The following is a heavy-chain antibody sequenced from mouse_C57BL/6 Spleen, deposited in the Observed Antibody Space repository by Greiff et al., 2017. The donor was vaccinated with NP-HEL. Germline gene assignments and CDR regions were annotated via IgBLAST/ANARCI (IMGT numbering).Heavy chain of an antibody. D-gene: IGHD1-1*01. CDR2: ISSGGSYT. V-gene: IGHV5-6*01. Sequence: EVKLVESGGDLVKPGGSLKLSCAASGFTFSSYGMSWVRQTPDKRLEWVATISSGGSYTYYPDSVKGRFPISRDNAKNTLYLQMSSLKSEDTAMYYCARHDGSSTGFAYWGQGTLVTVSA. CDR1: GFTFSSYG. CDR3: ARHDGSSTGFAY. J-gene: IGHJ3*01.